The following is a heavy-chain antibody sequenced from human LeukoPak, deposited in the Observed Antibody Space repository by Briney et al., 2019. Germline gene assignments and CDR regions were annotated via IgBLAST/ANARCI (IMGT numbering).Heavy chain of an antibody. CDR2: INHSGST. Sequence: PSETLSLTRAVYGGSFSGYYWSWIRQPPGKGLEWIGEINHSGSTNYNPSLKSRVTISVDTSKNQFSLKLSSVTAADTAVYYCARVAPDYDFWSGYLRNWFDPWGQGTLVTVSS. V-gene: IGHV4-34*01. CDR3: ARVAPDYDFWSGYLRNWFDP. D-gene: IGHD3-3*01. CDR1: GGSFSGYY. J-gene: IGHJ5*02.